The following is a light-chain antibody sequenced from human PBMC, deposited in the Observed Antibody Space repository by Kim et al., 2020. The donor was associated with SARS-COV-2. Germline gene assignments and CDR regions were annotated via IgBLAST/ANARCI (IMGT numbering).Light chain of an antibody. CDR1: SSNFGTGYN. Sequence: RVTISCTGSSSNFGTGYNVHWYQQFPGTAPKLLIYDNNYRPSGVPDRFSGSKSGTSASLAITGLQPEDEADYYCQSYDSNLRAVLFGGGTKVTVL. V-gene: IGLV1-40*01. J-gene: IGLJ3*02. CDR2: DNN. CDR3: QSYDSNLRAVL.